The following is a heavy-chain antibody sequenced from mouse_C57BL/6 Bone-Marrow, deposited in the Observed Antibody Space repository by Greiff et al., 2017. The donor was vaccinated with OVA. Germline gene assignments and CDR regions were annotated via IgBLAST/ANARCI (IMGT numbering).Heavy chain of an antibody. D-gene: IGHD2-5*01. CDR2: FDPETGGT. Sequence: QVQLQQSGAELVRPGASVKLSCKASGYTFTDYAMHWVKQTPVHGLEWIGDFDPETGGTAYNQKFKGKAILTADKSSSTAYMELRSLTSDDSAVYYYTRGYSNYYAMDYGGQGTAVTVSS. CDR1: GYTFTDYA. J-gene: IGHJ4*01. CDR3: TRGYSNYYAMDY. V-gene: IGHV1-15*01.